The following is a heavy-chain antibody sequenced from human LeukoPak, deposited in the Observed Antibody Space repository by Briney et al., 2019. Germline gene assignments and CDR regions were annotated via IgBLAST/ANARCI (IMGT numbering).Heavy chain of an antibody. CDR2: IYYTGIT. J-gene: IGHJ4*02. CDR3: ARPGSRGIHGDFDY. D-gene: IGHD3-3*01. CDR1: GVSISSITYY. V-gene: IGHV4-39*01. Sequence: SETLSLTCTVSGVSISSITYYWGWIRQPPGKGLEWSGSIYYTGITYYNPSLKSRVTISVRTSGYQFSLKLSSVTAADTAVYYCARPGSRGIHGDFDYWGQGTLVTVSS.